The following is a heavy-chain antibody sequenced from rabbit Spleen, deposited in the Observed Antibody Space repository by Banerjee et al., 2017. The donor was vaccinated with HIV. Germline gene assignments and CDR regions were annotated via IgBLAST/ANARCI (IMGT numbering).Heavy chain of an antibody. CDR3: ARETSSGWGIVSFYFSL. J-gene: IGHJ4*01. Sequence: QQQLEESGGGLVKPGGTLTLTCKASGIDFSNYFYMCWVRQAPGKGLEWIACIDSGSSGDTYYASWAKGRFTISKTSSTTVTLQMTSLIAADTATYFCARETSSGWGIVSFYFSLWGQGTLVTVS. CDR2: IDSGSSGDT. V-gene: IGHV1S45*01. CDR1: GIDFSNYFY. D-gene: IGHD4-1*01.